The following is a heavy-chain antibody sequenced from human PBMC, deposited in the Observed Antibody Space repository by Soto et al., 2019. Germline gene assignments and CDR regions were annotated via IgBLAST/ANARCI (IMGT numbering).Heavy chain of an antibody. D-gene: IGHD4-4*01. CDR1: GFTVDSKF. CDR2: IYTGGST. V-gene: IGHV3-53*01. J-gene: IGHJ1*01. Sequence: GGSLRLSCAASGFTVDSKFMSWVRQAPAQGLEWVSVIYTGGSTDYAGSVKGRFAISRDNSKNTVYLQMNNLRAEDTAVYYCARDLGRDSNQHWGQGT. CDR3: ARDLGRDSNQH.